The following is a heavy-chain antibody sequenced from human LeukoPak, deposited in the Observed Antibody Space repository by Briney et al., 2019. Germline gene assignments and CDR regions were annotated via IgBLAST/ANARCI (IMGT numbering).Heavy chain of an antibody. V-gene: IGHV3-23*01. CDR3: AKGPGMATVKRYLDY. D-gene: IGHD5-24*01. J-gene: IGHJ4*02. CDR1: GFTFSSYA. Sequence: GRSLRLSCAASGFTFSSYAMSWVRQAPGKGLEWVSAIIGSGGSTYYGSGGSTYYADSVKGRFTISRDNSKNTLYLQMNSLRAEDTAVYYCAKGPGMATVKRYLDYWGQGTLVTVSS. CDR2: IIGSGGSTYYGSGGST.